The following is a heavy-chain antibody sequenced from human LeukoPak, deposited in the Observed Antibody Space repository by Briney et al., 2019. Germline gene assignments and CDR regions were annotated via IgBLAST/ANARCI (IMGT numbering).Heavy chain of an antibody. CDR2: ISSSSSYI. J-gene: IGHJ1*01. Sequence: TGGSLRLSCAASGFTFSSYSMNWVRQAPGKGLEWVSSISSSSSYIYYADSVKGRFTISRDNAKNSLYLQMNSLRAEDTAVYYCARDRDHLDTDIYFQHWGQGTMVTVSS. CDR1: GFTFSSYS. V-gene: IGHV3-21*01. CDR3: ARDRDHLDTDIYFQH. D-gene: IGHD5-18*01.